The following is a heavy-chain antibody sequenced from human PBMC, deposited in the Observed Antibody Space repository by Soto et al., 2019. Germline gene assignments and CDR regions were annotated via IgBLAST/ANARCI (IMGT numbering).Heavy chain of an antibody. CDR1: GFAFSSYW. Sequence: EVQLVESGGGLVQPGGSLRLSCAASGFAFSSYWMHWVRQAPGKGLVWVSRIKTDGSSTSYADSVKGRFTISRDNAKNTLYLQMNSLRVEDTAVYYCSTLVVPGVPLSYWGQGTWSPSPQ. CDR3: STLVVPGVPLSY. V-gene: IGHV3-74*01. D-gene: IGHD2-2*01. J-gene: IGHJ1*01. CDR2: IKTDGSST.